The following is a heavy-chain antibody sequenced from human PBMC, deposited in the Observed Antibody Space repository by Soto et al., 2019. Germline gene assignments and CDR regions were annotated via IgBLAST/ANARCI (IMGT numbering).Heavy chain of an antibody. V-gene: IGHV1-69*01. CDR2: IIPLFGTI. J-gene: IGHJ4*02. CDR1: RGTFSNYA. Sequence: QVQLLQAGADVKKPGSSVKISCKASRGTFSNYAVSWVRQAPGRGLQWMGGIIPLFGTINHAQNFQGRVTITADESTGTAYMELRSLTSDDSAVYYCARTPFQMASAGSFYFDNWGPGTLVTVSS. D-gene: IGHD6-13*01. CDR3: ARTPFQMASAGSFYFDN.